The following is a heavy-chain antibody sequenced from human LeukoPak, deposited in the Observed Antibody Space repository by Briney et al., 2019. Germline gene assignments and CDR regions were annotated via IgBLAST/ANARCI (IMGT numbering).Heavy chain of an antibody. CDR3: AKRIVANYYDSS. J-gene: IGHJ4*02. Sequence: PGGSLRLSCAASGFTFSSYVMSWVRQAPGKGLEWVSTISGSGGSTYYTDSVKGRFTISRDNSQNTLYLQMNSLRAEDTALYYCAKRIVANYYDSSGGQGTLVTVSS. CDR2: ISGSGGST. V-gene: IGHV3-23*01. D-gene: IGHD3-22*01. CDR1: GFTFSSYV.